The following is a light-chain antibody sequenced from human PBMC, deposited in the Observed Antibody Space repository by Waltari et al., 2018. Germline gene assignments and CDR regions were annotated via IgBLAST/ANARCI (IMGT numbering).Light chain of an antibody. CDR3: QQYDSYPWT. V-gene: IGKV1-5*03. J-gene: IGKJ1*01. CDR1: QTIRSW. CDR2: KAS. Sequence: DIQMTQSPSTLSASVGDRVTITCRASQTIRSWLAWYQHKPGKAPKLLIYKASNLESGVPSSFSGSGSGTEFTLTVSSLQPDDFATHYCQQYDSYPWTFGQGTKVEI.